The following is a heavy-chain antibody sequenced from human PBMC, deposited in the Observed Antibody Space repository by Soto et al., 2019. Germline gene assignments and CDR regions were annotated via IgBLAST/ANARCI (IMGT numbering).Heavy chain of an antibody. CDR2: ISYDGSNK. CDR1: GFTFFSYG. D-gene: IGHD3-3*01. CDR3: AKDRAGDIYVAARSGLDY. J-gene: IGHJ4*02. Sequence: VGSLRLSCAASGFTFFSYGMHWVRQAPGKGLEWVAVISYDGSNKYYGDSVKGRFTISRDNSKNTLYLQMNSLRADDTAVYYCAKDRAGDIYVAARSGLDYWGQGTLVTVSS. V-gene: IGHV3-30*18.